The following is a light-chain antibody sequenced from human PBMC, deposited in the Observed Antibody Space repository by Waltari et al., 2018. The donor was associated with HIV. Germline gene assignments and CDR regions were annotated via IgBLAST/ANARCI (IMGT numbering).Light chain of an antibody. CDR3: GTWDNSLSAVV. J-gene: IGLJ2*01. V-gene: IGLV1-51*01. CDR1: SSNIGNNY. CDR2: DNN. Sequence: QSVLTQPPSVSAAPGQKVTISCSGSSSNIGNNYVSWYQQLPGTGPKLLSYDNNKRPSGIPDRFSGSKSGTSATLGITGLQTGDDADYYCGTWDNSLSAVVFGGGTKLTVL.